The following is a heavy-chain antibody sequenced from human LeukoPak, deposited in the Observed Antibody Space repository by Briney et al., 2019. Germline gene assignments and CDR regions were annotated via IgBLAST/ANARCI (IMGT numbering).Heavy chain of an antibody. CDR1: GFTFSGYW. D-gene: IGHD4-17*01. CDR3: AKAYGDYEFDY. Sequence: GGSLRLSCEASGFTFSGYWMHWVRQTPGKGLVWVSRINSAGNITTYADSVRGRFTISRDNTKNTLYLQMNSLRAEDTAVYYCAKAYGDYEFDYWGQGTLVTVSS. CDR2: INSAGNIT. V-gene: IGHV3-74*01. J-gene: IGHJ4*02.